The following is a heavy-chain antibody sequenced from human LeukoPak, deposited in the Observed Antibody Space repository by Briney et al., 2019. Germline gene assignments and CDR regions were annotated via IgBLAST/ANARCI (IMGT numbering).Heavy chain of an antibody. D-gene: IGHD3-16*02. Sequence: ASVKVSCKASGYTFTSYDINWVRQATGQGLEWMGWMNPNSGNTGYAQKFQGRVTMTRNTSISKAYMELSSLRSEDTAVYYCARSYYDYIWGSYRLVNYYYYMDVWGKGTTVTVSS. V-gene: IGHV1-8*01. CDR3: ARSYYDYIWGSYRLVNYYYYMDV. CDR1: GYTFTSYD. J-gene: IGHJ6*03. CDR2: MNPNSGNT.